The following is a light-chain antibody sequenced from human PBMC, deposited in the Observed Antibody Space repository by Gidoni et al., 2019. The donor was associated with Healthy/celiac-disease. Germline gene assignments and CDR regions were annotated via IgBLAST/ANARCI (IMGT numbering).Light chain of an antibody. CDR1: QSVSSSY. Sequence: VLTPSPGTLSLYPGERATLSCRASQSVSSSYLAWYQQKPGQAPRLLIYGASSRATGIPDRFSGSGSGTDFTLTISRLEPEDFAVYYCQQYGSSPLSITFGQGTRLEIK. J-gene: IGKJ5*01. CDR3: QQYGSSPLSIT. CDR2: GAS. V-gene: IGKV3-20*01.